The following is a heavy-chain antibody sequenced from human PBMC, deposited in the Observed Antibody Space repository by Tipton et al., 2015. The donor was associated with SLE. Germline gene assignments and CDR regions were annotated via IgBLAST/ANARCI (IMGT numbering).Heavy chain of an antibody. CDR3: ARVSRFLEWLPLDY. Sequence: TLSLTCTVSGGSISSGDYYWSWIRQPPGKGLEWIGEINHSGSTNYNPSLKSRVTISVDTSKNQFSLKLSSVTAADTAVYYCARVSRFLEWLPLDYWGQGTLVTASS. D-gene: IGHD3-3*01. V-gene: IGHV4-30-4*01. CDR2: INHSGST. CDR1: GGSISSGDYY. J-gene: IGHJ4*02.